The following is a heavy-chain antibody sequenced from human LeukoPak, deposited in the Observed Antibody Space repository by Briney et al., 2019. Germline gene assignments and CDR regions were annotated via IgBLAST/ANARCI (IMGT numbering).Heavy chain of an antibody. CDR1: GYTFGSFW. D-gene: IGHD4-17*01. CDR3: AREAVRLDAFDI. Sequence: GESLKISCEASGYTFGSFWSGWVRQMPGKGLEWVGIMFPSDSDTKYSPSFQGQVTISVDRSINTAYLEWNRLRASDTAMYYCAREAVRLDAFDIWGQGTMVTVSS. V-gene: IGHV5-51*01. CDR2: MFPSDSDT. J-gene: IGHJ3*02.